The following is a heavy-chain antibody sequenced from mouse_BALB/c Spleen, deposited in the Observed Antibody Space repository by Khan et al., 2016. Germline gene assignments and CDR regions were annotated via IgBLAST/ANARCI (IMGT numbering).Heavy chain of an antibody. CDR1: GYSITSDYA. Sequence: EVQLVETGPGLVKPSQSLSLTCTVTGYSITSDYAWNWIRQFPGNKLEWMGYISYSGNTSYNPSLNSRISITRDTSKNQFFLQLNSVTTEDTATXYCTRRYYHGLFHYWGHGTTLSVSS. J-gene: IGHJ2*01. CDR3: TRRYYHGLFHY. CDR2: ISYSGNT. D-gene: IGHD1-1*01. V-gene: IGHV3-2*02.